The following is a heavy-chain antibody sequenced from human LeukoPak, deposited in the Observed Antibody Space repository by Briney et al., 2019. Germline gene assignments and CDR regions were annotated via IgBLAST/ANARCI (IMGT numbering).Heavy chain of an antibody. CDR2: IYRGGPT. Sequence: GGSLRLSCAASGLTVSSNYMSWVRQAPGKGLEWVSVIYRGGPTYYSDSVKGRFTISRDNPKHTLYLQMNSLRDEDTAVYYCARDSYVDSEAVRWFDPWGQGTLVTVSS. CDR1: GLTVSSNY. D-gene: IGHD4-17*01. V-gene: IGHV3-66*01. J-gene: IGHJ5*02. CDR3: ARDSYVDSEAVRWFDP.